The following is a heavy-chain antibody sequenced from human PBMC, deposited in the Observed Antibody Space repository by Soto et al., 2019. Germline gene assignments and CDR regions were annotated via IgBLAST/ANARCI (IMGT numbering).Heavy chain of an antibody. CDR3: ARDKPRRDCSGGSCYSGFDY. Sequence: ASVKVSCKASGGTFSSYTISWVRQAPGQGLEWMGRIIPILGIANYAQKFQGRVTITADKSTSTAYMELSSLRSEDTAVYYCARDKPRRDCSGGSCYSGFDYWGQGTLVTVSS. J-gene: IGHJ4*02. D-gene: IGHD2-15*01. CDR2: IIPILGIA. CDR1: GGTFSSYT. V-gene: IGHV1-69*04.